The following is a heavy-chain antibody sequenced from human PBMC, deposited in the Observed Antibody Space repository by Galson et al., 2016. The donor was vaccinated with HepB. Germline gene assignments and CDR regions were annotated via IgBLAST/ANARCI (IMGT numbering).Heavy chain of an antibody. D-gene: IGHD3-10*01. V-gene: IGHV3-43*01. J-gene: IGHJ4*02. CDR3: AKDISYYGSGLDY. Sequence: SLRLSCAASGFTFDVYTMHWVRQAPGKGPEWVSLISWDGGSTYYADSVKGRFTISRDNSKNSLYLQMNSLRTEDTALYYCAKDISYYGSGLDYWGQGTLVTVSS. CDR1: GFTFDVYT. CDR2: ISWDGGST.